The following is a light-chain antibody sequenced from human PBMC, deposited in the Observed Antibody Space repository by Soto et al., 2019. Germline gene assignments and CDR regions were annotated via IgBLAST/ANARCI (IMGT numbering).Light chain of an antibody. CDR2: DAS. V-gene: IGKV1-33*01. Sequence: DIQMTQSPSTLSASVGEIVTITCQASQDISNYLNWYQQKPGKAPKLLIYDASNLETGVPSRFSGSGSGTDFTFNISSLQPEDIATYYCQQYDNLLWTFGQGTKVEI. CDR1: QDISNY. CDR3: QQYDNLLWT. J-gene: IGKJ1*01.